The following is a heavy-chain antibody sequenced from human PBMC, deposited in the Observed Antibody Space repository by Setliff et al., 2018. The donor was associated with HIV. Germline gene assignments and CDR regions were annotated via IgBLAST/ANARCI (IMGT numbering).Heavy chain of an antibody. CDR2: IYPGDSVT. CDR3: AKRRRAPGTADLEAF. V-gene: IGHV5-51*01. CDR1: GYAFDNYW. Sequence: GESLKISCRASGYAFDNYWIGWVRQMPGKGLEWMGVIYPGDSVTRYGPSFQGQVIISADRSISTAYLQWSSLRASDTAVYYCAKRRRAPGTADLEAFWGQGTLVTVSS. D-gene: IGHD2-21*02. J-gene: IGHJ4*02.